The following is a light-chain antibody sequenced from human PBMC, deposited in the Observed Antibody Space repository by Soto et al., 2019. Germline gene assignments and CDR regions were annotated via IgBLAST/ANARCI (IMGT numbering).Light chain of an antibody. CDR3: QQRYSWPPT. Sequence: EIVLTQSPATLSLSPGERATLSCRASQSISYYLAWYQQKPGQAPRLVIYESSNRAGGIPGRFSGSGSGADFTLTISSLEPEDFAVYYCQQRYSWPPTFGQGTRLDIK. CDR2: ESS. V-gene: IGKV3-11*01. CDR1: QSISYY. J-gene: IGKJ5*01.